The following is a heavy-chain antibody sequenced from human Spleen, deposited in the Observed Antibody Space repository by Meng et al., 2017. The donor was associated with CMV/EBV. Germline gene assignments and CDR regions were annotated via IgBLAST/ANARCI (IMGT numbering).Heavy chain of an antibody. CDR1: GGSVNSGSYY. D-gene: IGHD3-16*01. Sequence: LTCTVSGGSVNSGSYYWGWIRQPPGKGLEWIGSVYYSGNTYYNPSLKSRVTISVDTSKNQFSLKLSSVTAADTAVYYCARHLGAAFDYWGQGTLVTVSS. CDR2: VYYSGNT. J-gene: IGHJ4*02. V-gene: IGHV4-39*01. CDR3: ARHLGAAFDY.